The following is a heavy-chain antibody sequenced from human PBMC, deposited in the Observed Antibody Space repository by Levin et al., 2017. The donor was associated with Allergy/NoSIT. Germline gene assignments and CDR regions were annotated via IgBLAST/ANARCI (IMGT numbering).Heavy chain of an antibody. V-gene: IGHV3-11*05. CDR3: ARGGFPPQRPPTDYHGMEV. Sequence: GESLKISCAASGFTFSEHYINWVRQAPGKGLEWVSYISGSTSYSDYADSVKGRFTISRDNANDSAFLQMNSLSAEDTAIYYCARGGFPPQRPPTDYHGMEVRGQGTTVTVSS. CDR1: GFTFSEHY. D-gene: IGHD3-22*01. J-gene: IGHJ6*02. CDR2: ISGSTSYS.